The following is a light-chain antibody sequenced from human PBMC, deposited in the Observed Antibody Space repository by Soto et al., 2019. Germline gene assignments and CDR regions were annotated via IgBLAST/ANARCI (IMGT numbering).Light chain of an antibody. CDR1: QSVSNN. V-gene: IGKV3-15*01. CDR2: DAS. CDR3: QQYNNWPPWT. Sequence: ILMTQSPATLSVSPGERATLSCRASQSVSNNLAWYQQNPGQAPRLLIYDASTRATGIPARFSGSGSGTEFTLNISGLQSEDFAVYYCQQYNNWPPWTFGQGTKVEIK. J-gene: IGKJ1*01.